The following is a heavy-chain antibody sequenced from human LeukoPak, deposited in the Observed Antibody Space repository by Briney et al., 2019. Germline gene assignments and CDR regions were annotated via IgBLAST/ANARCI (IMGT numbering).Heavy chain of an antibody. Sequence: PGGSLRLSCAASGFTYTTYAMSWARQAPGTGLGWVSAISGRGDRSHHADSVKGRFTISRDNSKNTLYLQMGSLRPEDTALYYCARGLSGSSDKWGQGVLVAVSS. CDR1: GFTYTTYA. D-gene: IGHD7-27*01. CDR3: ARGLSGSSDK. V-gene: IGHV3-23*01. CDR2: ISGRGDRS. J-gene: IGHJ1*01.